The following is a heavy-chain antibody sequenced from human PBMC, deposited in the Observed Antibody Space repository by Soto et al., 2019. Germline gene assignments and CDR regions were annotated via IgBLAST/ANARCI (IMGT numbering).Heavy chain of an antibody. J-gene: IGHJ4*02. CDR1: GFTFSDYY. Sequence: QVQLVESGGGLIKPGGSLRLSCAASGFTFSDYYMSWIRQAPGKGLEWVSYISRSSTYTNYADSVKGRFTISRDNAKNPLYLQMNSLRAEDTAVYYCAREYYASGSYPPDYWGQGTLVTVSS. D-gene: IGHD3-10*01. CDR3: AREYYASGSYPPDY. V-gene: IGHV3-11*05. CDR2: ISRSSTYT.